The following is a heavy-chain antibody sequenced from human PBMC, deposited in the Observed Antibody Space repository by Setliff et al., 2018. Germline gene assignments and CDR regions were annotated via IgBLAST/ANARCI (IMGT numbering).Heavy chain of an antibody. V-gene: IGHV1-46*01. CDR1: GYTFTTYY. D-gene: IGHD3-3*01. CDR2: INPGDGST. Sequence: ASVKVSCKASGYTFTTYYMHWVRQAPGQGLEWMGVINPGDGSTTYAQKFQGRVKMTRDSSTNTVYMQLNSLRFEDRAVYYCARENTAKNFWGEESDYWGQGTLVTVSS. J-gene: IGHJ4*02. CDR3: ARENTAKNFWGEESDY.